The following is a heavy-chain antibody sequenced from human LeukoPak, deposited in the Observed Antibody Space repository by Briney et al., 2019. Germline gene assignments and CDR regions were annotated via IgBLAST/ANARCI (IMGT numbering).Heavy chain of an antibody. D-gene: IGHD3-22*01. J-gene: IGHJ5*02. CDR3: ARDGYYYDST. V-gene: IGHV4-39*07. CDR1: GGSISSSSYY. Sequence: SETLSLTCAVSGGSISSSSYYWGWIRQPPGKGLEWIGSIYYSGSTYYNPSLKSRVTISVDTSKNQFSLKLSSVTAADTAVYYCARDGYYYDSTWGQGTLVTVSS. CDR2: IYYSGST.